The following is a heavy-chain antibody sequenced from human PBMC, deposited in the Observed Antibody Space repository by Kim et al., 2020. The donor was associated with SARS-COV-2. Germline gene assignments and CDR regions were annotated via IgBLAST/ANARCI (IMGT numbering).Heavy chain of an antibody. D-gene: IGHD6-19*01. CDR2: INGGNGNT. J-gene: IGHJ4*02. V-gene: IGHV1-3*01. Sequence: ASVKVSCKASGYSFTTFALYWVRRAPGQRFEWMGWINGGNGNTRYSQKFQARVSITRDTSATTAYLELSGLRSEDTAVYYCAREAVAGSFDHWGQGTLVTVSS. CDR3: AREAVAGSFDH. CDR1: GYSFTTFA.